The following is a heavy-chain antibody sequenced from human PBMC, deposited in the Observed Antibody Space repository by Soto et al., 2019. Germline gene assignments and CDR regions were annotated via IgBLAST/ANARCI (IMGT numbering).Heavy chain of an antibody. CDR1: GFTVSSNY. CDR2: IYSGGST. V-gene: IGHV3-53*01. CDR3: ARAPDRFLERLLHYYYYYGMDV. J-gene: IGHJ6*02. D-gene: IGHD3-3*01. Sequence: GGSLRLSCAASGFTVSSNYMSWVRQAPGKGLEWVSVIYSGGSTYYADSVKGRFTISRDNSKNTLYLQMNSLRAEDTAVYYCARAPDRFLERLLHYYYYYGMDVWGQGTTVTVSS.